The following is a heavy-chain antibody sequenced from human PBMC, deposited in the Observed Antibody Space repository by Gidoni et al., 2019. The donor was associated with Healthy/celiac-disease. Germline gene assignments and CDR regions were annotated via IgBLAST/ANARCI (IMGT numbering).Heavy chain of an antibody. CDR1: GGSISSSSYY. J-gene: IGHJ4*02. Sequence: ETLSLTCTVSGGSISSSSYYWGWIRQPPGKGLEWIGSIYYSGSTYYNPSLKSRVTISVDTSKNQFSLKLSSVTAADTAVYYCARLSPHDYYDSSGYLDYWGQGTLVTVSS. CDR2: IYYSGST. CDR3: ARLSPHDYYDSSGYLDY. V-gene: IGHV4-39*01. D-gene: IGHD3-22*01.